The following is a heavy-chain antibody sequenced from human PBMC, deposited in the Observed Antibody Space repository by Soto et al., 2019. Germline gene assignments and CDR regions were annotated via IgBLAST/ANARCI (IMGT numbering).Heavy chain of an antibody. CDR3: ATDYYDRSGYYNWFDP. CDR2: FDPEDGET. D-gene: IGHD3-22*01. CDR1: GYTLTELS. V-gene: IGHV1-24*01. Sequence: ASVKVSCKVSGYTLTELSMHWVRQAPGKGLEWMGGFDPEDGETIYAQKFQGRVTMTEDTSTDTAYMELSSLRSEDTAVYYCATDYYDRSGYYNWFDPWGQGTLVTVS. J-gene: IGHJ5*02.